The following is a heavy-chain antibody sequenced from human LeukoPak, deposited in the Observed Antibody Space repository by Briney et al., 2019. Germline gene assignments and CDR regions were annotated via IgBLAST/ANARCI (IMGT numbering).Heavy chain of an antibody. J-gene: IGHJ5*02. CDR1: GGSISSSSYY. V-gene: IGHV4-39*02. Sequence: SETLSLTCTVSGGSISSSSYYWGWIRQPPGKGLEWIGSIYYSGSTYYNPSLKSRVTISVDTSKDQFSLKLSSVTAADTAVYYCARDIVVVVAATPTVTTAAWGQGTLVTVSS. D-gene: IGHD2-15*01. CDR3: ARDIVVVVAATPTVTTAA. CDR2: IYYSGST.